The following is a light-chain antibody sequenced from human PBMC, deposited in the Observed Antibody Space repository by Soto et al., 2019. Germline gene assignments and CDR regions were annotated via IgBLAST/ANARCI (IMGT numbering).Light chain of an antibody. CDR1: SSNIGSNY. Sequence: QSVLTQPPSASGTPGQRVTISCSGSSSNIGSNYVCWYQQLPVTAPKLLIYRNNQRPSGVPDRFSGSKSGTSASLAISGLRSEAEADYYCAAWYDSLSVTDVVFGGGTKLTVL. CDR2: RNN. V-gene: IGLV1-47*01. J-gene: IGLJ2*01. CDR3: AAWYDSLSVTDVV.